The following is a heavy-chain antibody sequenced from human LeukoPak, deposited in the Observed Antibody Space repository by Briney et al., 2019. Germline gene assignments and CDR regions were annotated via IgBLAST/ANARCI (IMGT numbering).Heavy chain of an antibody. D-gene: IGHD3-10*01. J-gene: IGHJ4*02. CDR1: GYTFTSYG. Sequence: ASVKVSCKASGYTFTSYGISWVRQATGQGLEWMGWMNPNSGNTGYAQKFQGRVTMTRNTSISTAYMELSSLRSEDTAVYYCAREGRYYGSGSYYQSNFDYWGQGTLVTVSS. V-gene: IGHV1-8*02. CDR2: MNPNSGNT. CDR3: AREGRYYGSGSYYQSNFDY.